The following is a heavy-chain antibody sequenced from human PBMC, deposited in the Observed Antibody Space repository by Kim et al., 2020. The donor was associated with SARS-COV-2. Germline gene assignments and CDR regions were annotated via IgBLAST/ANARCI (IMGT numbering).Heavy chain of an antibody. CDR3: AKEVDSPGWAALPNYYYYGMDV. CDR2: ISYDGSNK. D-gene: IGHD1-26*01. Sequence: GGSLRLSCAASGFTFSSYGMHWVRQAPGKGLEWVAVISYDGSNKYYADSVKGRFTISRDNSKNTLYLQMNSLRAEDTAVYYCAKEVDSPGWAALPNYYYYGMDVWGQGTTVTVSS. CDR1: GFTFSSYG. J-gene: IGHJ6*02. V-gene: IGHV3-30*18.